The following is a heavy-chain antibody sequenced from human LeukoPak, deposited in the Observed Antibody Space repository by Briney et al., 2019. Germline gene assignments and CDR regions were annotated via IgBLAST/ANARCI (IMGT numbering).Heavy chain of an antibody. CDR2: FDPEDGET. J-gene: IGHJ5*02. CDR1: GYTLTELS. D-gene: IGHD3-22*01. V-gene: IGHV1-24*01. CDR3: ASGSYYYDSSGYYSPANWFDP. Sequence: ASVKVSCKVSGYTLTELSMHWVRQAPGKGLEWMGGFDPEDGETIYAQKFQGRVTMTEDTSTDTAYMELSSLRSEDTAVYYCASGSYYYDSSGYYSPANWFDPWGQGTLVTVSS.